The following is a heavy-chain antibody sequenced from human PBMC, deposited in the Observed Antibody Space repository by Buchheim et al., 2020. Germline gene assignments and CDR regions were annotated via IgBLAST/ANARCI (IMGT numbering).Heavy chain of an antibody. V-gene: IGHV3-30-3*01. D-gene: IGHD6-6*01. CDR3: ARGTDSGSSSVPDY. CDR2: ISYDGSNK. Sequence: QVQLVESGGGVVQPGRSLRLSCAASGFTFSSYAMHWVRQAPGKGLEWVAVISYDGSNKYYADSVKGRFTIFRDNSKNTLYLQMNSLRAEDTAVYYCARGTDSGSSSVPDYWGQGTL. CDR1: GFTFSSYA. J-gene: IGHJ4*02.